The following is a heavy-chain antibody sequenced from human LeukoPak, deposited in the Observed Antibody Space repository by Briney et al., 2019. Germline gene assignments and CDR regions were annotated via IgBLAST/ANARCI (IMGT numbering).Heavy chain of an antibody. D-gene: IGHD3-10*01. V-gene: IGHV3-20*04. CDR2: INWSGGST. J-gene: IGHJ5*02. CDR3: AREHQTYFYGSGSYTWFDP. Sequence: PGGSLRLSCAASEFTFDDYGMSWVRQAPGKGLEWVSGINWSGGSTGYADSVKGRFTISRDNAKNSLYLQMNSLTAEDTALYYCAREHQTYFYGSGSYTWFDPWGQGTLVTVSS. CDR1: EFTFDDYG.